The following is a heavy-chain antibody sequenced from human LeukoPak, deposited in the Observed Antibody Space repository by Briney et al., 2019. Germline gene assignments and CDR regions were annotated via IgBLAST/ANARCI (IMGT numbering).Heavy chain of an antibody. CDR2: ISGSGGST. CDR1: GFTFDNYA. Sequence: GSLRLSRAASGFTFDNYAMSWVRQAPGKGLEWVSGISGSGGSTYYVDSVKGRFTISRDNSKNTLYLQMNSLRVEDTAVYYCAKSFLGYSYGKIDYWGQGTLVNVSS. D-gene: IGHD5-18*01. CDR3: AKSFLGYSYGKIDY. V-gene: IGHV3-23*01. J-gene: IGHJ4*02.